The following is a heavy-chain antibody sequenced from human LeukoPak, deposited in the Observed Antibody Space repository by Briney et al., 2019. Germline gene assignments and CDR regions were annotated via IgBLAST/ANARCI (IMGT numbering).Heavy chain of an antibody. Sequence: GGSLRLSCAASGFTFSSYSMNWVRQAPGKGLEWVSSISSSSSYIYYADSVKGRFTISRDNAKNSLYLQMNSLRAEDTAVYYCAREQWRDDAFDIWGQGTMVTVSS. V-gene: IGHV3-21*01. CDR2: ISSSSSYI. J-gene: IGHJ3*02. D-gene: IGHD6-19*01. CDR1: GFTFSSYS. CDR3: AREQWRDDAFDI.